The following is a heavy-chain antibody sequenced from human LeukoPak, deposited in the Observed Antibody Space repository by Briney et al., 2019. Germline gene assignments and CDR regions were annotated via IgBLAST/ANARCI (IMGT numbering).Heavy chain of an antibody. J-gene: IGHJ4*02. CDR2: ISTYNYNT. D-gene: IGHD5-18*01. CDR3: ARQVDTTMALPDY. V-gene: IGHV1-18*01. CDR1: GYTFTSYG. Sequence: ASVKVSCKTPGYTFTSYGVSWVRQAPGQRIGWMGWISTYNYNTKYVQKVRGRVTMTRETSTRTVYMELRSLRSEDTAIYYCARQVDTTMALPDYWGQGTLVTVSS.